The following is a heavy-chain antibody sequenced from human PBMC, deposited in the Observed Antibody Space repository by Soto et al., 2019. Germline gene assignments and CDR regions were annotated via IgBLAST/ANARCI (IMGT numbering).Heavy chain of an antibody. V-gene: IGHV3-30-3*01. CDR1: GFTFSSYA. CDR3: ARERDSSSWYYYGMDV. D-gene: IGHD6-13*01. Sequence: GGSLRLSCAASGFTFSSYAMHWVRQAPGKGLEWVAVISYDGSNKYYADSVKGRFTISRDNSKNTLYLQMNSLRAEDTAVYYCARERDSSSWYYYGMDVWGQGTTVTVSS. J-gene: IGHJ6*02. CDR2: ISYDGSNK.